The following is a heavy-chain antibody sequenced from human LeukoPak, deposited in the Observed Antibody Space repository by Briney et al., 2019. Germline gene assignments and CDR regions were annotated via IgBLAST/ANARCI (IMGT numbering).Heavy chain of an antibody. Sequence: QSGGSLRLSCAASGFTFSSYWMSWVRQAPGKGLEWVANIKQDGSEKYYVDSVKGRFTISRDNAKDSLYLQMSSLRADDTAVYYCARRAGAYSHPYDYWGQGTLVTVSS. V-gene: IGHV3-7*03. J-gene: IGHJ4*02. CDR1: GFTFSSYW. CDR3: ARRAGAYSHPYDY. CDR2: IKQDGSEK. D-gene: IGHD4/OR15-4a*01.